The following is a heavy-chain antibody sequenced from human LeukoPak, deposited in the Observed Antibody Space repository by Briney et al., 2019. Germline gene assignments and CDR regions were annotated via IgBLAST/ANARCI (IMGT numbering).Heavy chain of an antibody. Sequence: ASVKVSCKTSGYTFTSYDINWVRQVTGQGLEWVGGMDGNSGKTAYAQNFLGRVTITRNSSISTAYMELSSLRSEDTAVYYCARLYYYASSGYDALDIWGQGTVVAVSS. CDR3: ARLYYYASSGYDALDI. J-gene: IGHJ3*02. V-gene: IGHV1-8*01. D-gene: IGHD3-22*01. CDR1: GYTFTSYD. CDR2: MDGNSGKT.